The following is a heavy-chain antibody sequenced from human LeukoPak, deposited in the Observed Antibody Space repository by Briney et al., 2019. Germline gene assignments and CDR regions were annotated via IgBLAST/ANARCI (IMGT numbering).Heavy chain of an antibody. Sequence: PSETLSLTCTVSGDSIATYYWSWFRQPAGNGLEWIGRINDSGIPNYNPSLESRVAMSMDTSKNQFSLRLNSVTAADTAVYYCTRSLYGRSWRGFDYWGQGTLVTVSS. CDR3: TRSLYGRSWRGFDY. D-gene: IGHD2-15*01. J-gene: IGHJ4*02. V-gene: IGHV4-4*07. CDR2: INDSGIP. CDR1: GDSIATYY.